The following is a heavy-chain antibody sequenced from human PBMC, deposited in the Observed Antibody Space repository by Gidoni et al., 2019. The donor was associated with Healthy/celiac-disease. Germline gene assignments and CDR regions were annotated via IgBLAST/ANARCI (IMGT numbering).Heavy chain of an antibody. V-gene: IGHV3-15*01. D-gene: IGHD3-16*01. CDR3: ATSGGSYYAYYYMDV. Sequence: EVQLVESGGGLIKPGGSLRLSCAASGFTFSNAWMSWVRQAPGKGLEWVGRIKSKSDGGTTDYGAPVKGRFTISRDDSKNTLFLQMNSLKTEDTAVYYCATSGGSYYAYYYMDVWGQGTTVTVS. J-gene: IGHJ6*02. CDR1: GFTFSNAW. CDR2: IKSKSDGGTT.